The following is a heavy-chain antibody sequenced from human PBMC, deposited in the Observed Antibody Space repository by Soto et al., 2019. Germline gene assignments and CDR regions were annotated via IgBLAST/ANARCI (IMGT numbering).Heavy chain of an antibody. D-gene: IGHD3-22*01. V-gene: IGHV1-24*01. Sequence: ASVKVSCKVSGYTLTELSMHWVRQAPGKGLEWMGGFDPEDGETIYAQKFQGRVTMTEDTSTDTAYMELSSLRSEDTAVYYCATDRPRYYYDSSGRLDYWGQETLVTVSS. CDR1: GYTLTELS. J-gene: IGHJ4*02. CDR3: ATDRPRYYYDSSGRLDY. CDR2: FDPEDGET.